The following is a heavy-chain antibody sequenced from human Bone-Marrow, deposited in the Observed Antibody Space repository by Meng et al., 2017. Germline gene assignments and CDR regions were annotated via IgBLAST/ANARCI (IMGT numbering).Heavy chain of an antibody. D-gene: IGHD1-26*01. CDR3: ARGPWVGRYYYYGIDV. CDR2: MNPNSGNT. J-gene: IGHJ6*02. CDR1: GYTFTSYD. V-gene: IGHV1-8*01. Sequence: ASVKVSCKASGYTFTSYDINWVRQATGQGLEWMGWMNPNSGNTGYAQKFQGRVTMTRNTSISTAYMELSSLRSEDTAVYYCARGPWVGRYYYYGIDVWDQGTMVPSP.